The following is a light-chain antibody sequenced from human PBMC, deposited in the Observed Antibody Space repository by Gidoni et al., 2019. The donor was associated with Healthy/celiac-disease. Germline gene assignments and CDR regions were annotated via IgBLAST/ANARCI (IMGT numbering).Light chain of an antibody. CDR2: SNN. Sequence: QSVLPQPPSASGTPGQRVTISCSGSSSNIGSNTVNWYQQLPGTAPKLLIYSNNQRPSGVPDRFSGSKSGTSASLAISGLQSEDEADYYCAAWDDSLNAVVFGGGTKLTVL. J-gene: IGLJ2*01. CDR3: AAWDDSLNAVV. V-gene: IGLV1-44*01. CDR1: SSNIGSNT.